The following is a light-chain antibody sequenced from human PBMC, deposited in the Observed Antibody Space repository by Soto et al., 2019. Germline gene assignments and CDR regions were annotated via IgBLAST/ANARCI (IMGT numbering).Light chain of an antibody. CDR1: SSDVGGYNY. V-gene: IGLV2-14*01. CDR3: SSYTSSSTRV. J-gene: IGLJ2*01. Sequence: QSALTQPASVSGSPGQSITISCTGTSSDVGGYNYVSWYQQHPGKAPKLMIYDVSNRPSGVSNRFSGSKSGNPASLTISGLPADDEADYYCSSYTSSSTRVFGGGTKLTVL. CDR2: DVS.